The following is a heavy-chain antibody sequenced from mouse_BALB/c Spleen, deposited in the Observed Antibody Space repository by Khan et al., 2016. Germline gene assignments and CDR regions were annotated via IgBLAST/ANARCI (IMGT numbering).Heavy chain of an antibody. V-gene: IGHV9-3-1*01. Sequence: QVQLKQSGPELKKPGETVKISCKASGYTFTNYGMNWVKQAPGKGLKWMGWINTYTGEPTYADDFKGRFAFSLQTSASTAYLKINNLKNEDTATYFCAIGGDYGGFASWGQGTLVTVSA. CDR1: GYTFTNYG. CDR3: AIGGDYGGFAS. J-gene: IGHJ3*01. CDR2: INTYTGEP. D-gene: IGHD2-13*01.